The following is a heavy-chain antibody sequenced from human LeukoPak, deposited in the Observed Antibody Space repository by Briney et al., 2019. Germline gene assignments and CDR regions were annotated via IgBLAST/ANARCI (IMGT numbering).Heavy chain of an antibody. D-gene: IGHD6-13*01. CDR2: IIPIFGTA. Sequence: SVKVSCKASGGTFSSYAISWVRQAPGQGLEWMGRIIPIFGTANYAQEFQGRVTITTDESTSTAYMELSSLRSEDTAVYYCARDKSIAAAGRFDPWGQGTLVTVSS. J-gene: IGHJ5*02. CDR3: ARDKSIAAAGRFDP. V-gene: IGHV1-69*05. CDR1: GGTFSSYA.